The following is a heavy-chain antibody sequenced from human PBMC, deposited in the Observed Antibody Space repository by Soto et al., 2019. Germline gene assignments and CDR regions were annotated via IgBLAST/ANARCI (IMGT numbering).Heavy chain of an antibody. J-gene: IGHJ4*02. CDR2: IYPGDSHA. CDR1: GYSFTNYW. Sequence: PGESLKISCKGSGYSFTNYWIGWVRQMPGKGLEWMGIIYPGDSHAIYSPSFQGQVTMSADKSISTAYLQWSSLKASDTAMYYCARQSAEYYYDSSGYYFFDYWGQGTLVTV. V-gene: IGHV5-51*01. CDR3: ARQSAEYYYDSSGYYFFDY. D-gene: IGHD3-22*01.